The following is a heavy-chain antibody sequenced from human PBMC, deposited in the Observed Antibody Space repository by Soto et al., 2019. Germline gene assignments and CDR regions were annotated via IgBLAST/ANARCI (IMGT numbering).Heavy chain of an antibody. V-gene: IGHV4-39*02. CDR3: ARDKTPGPFDY. CDR2: MYYSGST. Sequence: SETLSLTCTVSGGSISSSSYYWGWIRQPPGRGLEWIGTMYYSGSTYYNPSLKSRVTISGDTSKNQFSLKLTSVTAADTAVYYCARDKTPGPFDYWGQGPLVTVSS. D-gene: IGHD2-15*01. J-gene: IGHJ4*02. CDR1: GGSISSSSYY.